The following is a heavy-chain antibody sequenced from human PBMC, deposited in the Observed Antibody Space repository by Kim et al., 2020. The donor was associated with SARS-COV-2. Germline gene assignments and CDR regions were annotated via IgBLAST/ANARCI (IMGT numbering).Heavy chain of an antibody. D-gene: IGHD3-10*01. Sequence: KDSPKFQGRVTITRDTSASTAYMELSSLRSEDTAVYYCARFGALDDAFDIWGQGTMVTVSS. V-gene: IGHV1-3*01. J-gene: IGHJ3*02. CDR3: ARFGALDDAFDI.